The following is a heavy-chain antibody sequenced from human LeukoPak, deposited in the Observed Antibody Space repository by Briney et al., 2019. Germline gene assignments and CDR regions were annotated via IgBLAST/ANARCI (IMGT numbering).Heavy chain of an antibody. J-gene: IGHJ4*02. Sequence: PSETLSLTCAVSGGSFSGYYWSWLRQPPGKGLEWIGEINNSGSTNYNPSLKSRVTISVDTSKNQFSLKLSSVTAADTAVYYCARGSQSLGYCSGGSCRAKIFDYWGQGTVVTVSS. CDR2: INNSGST. CDR1: GGSFSGYY. CDR3: ARGSQSLGYCSGGSCRAKIFDY. D-gene: IGHD2-15*01. V-gene: IGHV4-34*01.